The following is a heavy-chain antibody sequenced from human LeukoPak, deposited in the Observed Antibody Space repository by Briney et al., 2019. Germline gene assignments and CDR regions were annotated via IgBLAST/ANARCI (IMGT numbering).Heavy chain of an antibody. CDR3: ARDGSNWDFDY. Sequence: QPGGSLRLSCAASGFTFSSYDMHWVRQATGKGLEWVSAIGTAGDTYYPGSVKGRFTISRDNSKNTLYLQMGSLRPEDMAVYYCARDGSNWDFDYWGQGTLVTVSS. CDR1: GFTFSSYD. V-gene: IGHV3-13*04. CDR2: IGTAGDT. D-gene: IGHD6-13*01. J-gene: IGHJ4*02.